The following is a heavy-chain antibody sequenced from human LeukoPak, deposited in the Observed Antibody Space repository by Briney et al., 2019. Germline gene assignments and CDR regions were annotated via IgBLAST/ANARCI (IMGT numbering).Heavy chain of an antibody. D-gene: IGHD6-6*01. CDR1: GFTFGDYA. Sequence: PGGSLRLSCTASGFTFGDYAMSWFRQAPGKGLEWVGFIRSKAYGGTTEYAASVKGRFTISRDDSKSIASLQMNSLKTEDTAVYYCTRGEYSSSYTTFGFSGYYYYYMDVWGKGTTVTVSS. J-gene: IGHJ6*03. CDR3: TRGEYSSSYTTFGFSGYYYYYMDV. V-gene: IGHV3-49*03. CDR2: IRSKAYGGTT.